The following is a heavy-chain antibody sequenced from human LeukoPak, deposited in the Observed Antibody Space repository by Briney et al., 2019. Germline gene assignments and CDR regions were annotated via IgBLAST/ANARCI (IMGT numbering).Heavy chain of an antibody. D-gene: IGHD5-12*01. CDR1: GFTFSSYE. CDR2: ISSSGSTI. CDR3: ARVQYSAYEDAFDI. Sequence: GGSLRLSCVASGFTFSSYEMNWVRQAPGKGLEWVSYISSSGSTIYYADSVKGRFTISRDNAKNSLYLQMNSLRAEDTAVYYCARVQYSAYEDAFDIWGQGTMVTVSS. J-gene: IGHJ3*02. V-gene: IGHV3-48*03.